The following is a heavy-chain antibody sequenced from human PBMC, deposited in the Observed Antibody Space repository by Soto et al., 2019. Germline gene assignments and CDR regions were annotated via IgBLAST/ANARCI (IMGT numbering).Heavy chain of an antibody. CDR3: ARVGLRTNRRGYYFDY. CDR1: GGTFSSYA. D-gene: IGHD3-16*01. V-gene: IGHV1-69*13. CDR2: IIPIFGTA. Sequence: GASVKVSCKASGGTFSSYAISWVRQAPGQGLEWMGGIIPIFGTANYAQKFQGRVTITADESTSTAYMELSSLRSEDTAVYYCARVGLRTNRRGYYFDYCGQGPLVTVYS. J-gene: IGHJ4*02.